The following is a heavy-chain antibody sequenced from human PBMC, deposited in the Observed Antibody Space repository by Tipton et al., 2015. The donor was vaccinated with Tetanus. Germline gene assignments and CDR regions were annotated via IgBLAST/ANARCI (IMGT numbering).Heavy chain of an antibody. Sequence: TLSLTCTLSGGSISSSDYSWSWVRQPPGEGLEWIGSIYYSGIPYYNPSLKSRVTISVDTSKDQFSLKLSSVTAADTAMYYCGRLVEMTTCFDCWGQGALVTVSS. V-gene: IGHV4-39*01. CDR2: IYYSGIP. J-gene: IGHJ4*02. D-gene: IGHD5-24*01. CDR3: GRLVEMTTCFDC. CDR1: GGSISSSDYS.